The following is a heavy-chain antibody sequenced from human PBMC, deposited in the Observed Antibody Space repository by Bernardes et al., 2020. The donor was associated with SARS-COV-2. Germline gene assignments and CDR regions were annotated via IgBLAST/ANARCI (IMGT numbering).Heavy chain of an antibody. V-gene: IGHV4-59*01. Sequence: SETLSLTCTVSGGSISSSYWSWIRQPPGPGLEWIGYIYYSGSTNYNPSLKSRVTISVDTSKNQFSLKLSSVTAADTAVYYCARDTPLYCSSTSCEAFDIWGQGTMVTVSS. J-gene: IGHJ3*02. D-gene: IGHD2-2*01. CDR1: GGSISSSY. CDR2: IYYSGST. CDR3: ARDTPLYCSSTSCEAFDI.